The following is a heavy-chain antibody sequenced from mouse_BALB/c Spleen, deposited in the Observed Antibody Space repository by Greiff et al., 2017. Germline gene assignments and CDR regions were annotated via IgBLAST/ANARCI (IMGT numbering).Heavy chain of an antibody. V-gene: IGHV1-7*01. CDR1: GYTFTSYW. CDR2: INPSTGYT. D-gene: IGHD2-4*01. Sequence: VQLQQSGAELAKPGASVKMSCKASGYTFTSYWMHWVEQRPGQGLEWIGYINPSTGYTEYNQKFKDKATLTADKSSSTAYMQLSSLTSEDSAVYYCAVYYENAMDYWGQGTSVTVSS. CDR3: AVYYENAMDY. J-gene: IGHJ4*01.